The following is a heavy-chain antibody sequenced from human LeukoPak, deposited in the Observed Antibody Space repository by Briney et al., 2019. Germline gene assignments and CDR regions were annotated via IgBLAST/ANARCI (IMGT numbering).Heavy chain of an antibody. CDR3: ARGNHYYGSGSYSFFFDY. D-gene: IGHD3-10*01. CDR1: GGSISSYY. CDR2: IYTSGST. Sequence: SETLSLTCTVSGGSISSYYWSWIRQPAGKGLEWIGRIYTSGSTNYNPSLKSRVTMSVDTSKNQFSLKLSSVTAADTAVYHCARGNHYYGSGSYSFFFDYWGQGTLVTVSS. V-gene: IGHV4-4*07. J-gene: IGHJ4*02.